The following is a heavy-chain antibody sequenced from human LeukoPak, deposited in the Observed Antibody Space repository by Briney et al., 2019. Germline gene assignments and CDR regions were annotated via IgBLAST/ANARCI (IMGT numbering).Heavy chain of an antibody. CDR2: IYYSGNT. CDR1: GGSISSGGYS. D-gene: IGHD6-19*01. CDR3: ARRIHTNDWYRDDS. Sequence: SQTLSLTCAVSGGSISSGGYSWSWIRQPPGKGLEWIGYIYYSGNTHYNPSLQSRVTISVDTSKNQFSLRLSSVTAADTAVYYCARRIHTNDWYRDDSWGQGTLVTVSS. V-gene: IGHV4-30-4*07. J-gene: IGHJ4*02.